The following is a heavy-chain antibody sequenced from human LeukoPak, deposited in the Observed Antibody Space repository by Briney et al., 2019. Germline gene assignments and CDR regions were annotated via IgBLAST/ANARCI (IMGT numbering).Heavy chain of an antibody. CDR3: AIHIVVVPAAKKKNWFDP. D-gene: IGHD2-2*01. CDR1: GGSFSGYY. V-gene: IGHV4-34*01. CDR2: INHSGST. Sequence: PSETLSLTCAVYGGSFSGYYWSWIRQPPGKGLEWIGEINHSGSTNYNPSLKSRVTISVDTSKNQFSLKLSSATAADTAVYYCAIHIVVVPAAKKKNWFDPWGQRTLVTVSS. J-gene: IGHJ5*02.